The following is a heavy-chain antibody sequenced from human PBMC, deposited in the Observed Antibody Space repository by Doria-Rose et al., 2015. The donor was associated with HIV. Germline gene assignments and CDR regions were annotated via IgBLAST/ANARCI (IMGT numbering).Heavy chain of an antibody. J-gene: IGHJ4*02. Sequence: VQLVQSGRGLVRPGGSLRLSCATSGFTFSSHRINCVRQAPGHGLEWVSSSSSTSAYINYADSVRGRFTISRDNARNSLYLQMDSLRAEDTAIYYCATGVTLDYWGQGTLVTVSS. CDR1: GFTFSSHR. D-gene: IGHD3-10*01. V-gene: IGHV3-21*01. CDR3: ATGVTLDY. CDR2: SSSTSAYI.